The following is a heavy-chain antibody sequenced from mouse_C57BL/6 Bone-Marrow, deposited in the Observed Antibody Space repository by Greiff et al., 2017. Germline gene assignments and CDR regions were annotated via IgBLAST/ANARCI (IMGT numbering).Heavy chain of an antibody. J-gene: IGHJ3*01. CDR3: ARWGTAWIAY. Sequence: VQLPQSGPELVKPGASVKIPCKASGYTFTDYNLDWVKQSHGKSLEWIGDINPNNGGTIYNQKFKGKATLTVDKSSSTAYMELRSLTSEDTAVYFCARWGTAWIAYWGQGTMVTVSA. V-gene: IGHV1-18*01. CDR1: GYTFTDYN. CDR2: INPNNGGT. D-gene: IGHD3-3*01.